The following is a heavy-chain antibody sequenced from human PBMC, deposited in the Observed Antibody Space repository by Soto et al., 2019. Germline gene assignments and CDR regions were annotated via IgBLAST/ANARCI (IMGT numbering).Heavy chain of an antibody. Sequence: QVQLVQSGAEVKKPGASVKVSCKASGYTFTGYYMHWVRQAPGQGLEWMGWINPNSGGTNYAQKFQGGVTITRETSISTAYMEMSRLRSDDTAVYYCARGKGVYYYYGMDVWGQGTTVTVSS. D-gene: IGHD2-8*01. CDR2: INPNSGGT. J-gene: IGHJ6*01. CDR1: GYTFTGYY. CDR3: ARGKGVYYYYGMDV. V-gene: IGHV1-2*02.